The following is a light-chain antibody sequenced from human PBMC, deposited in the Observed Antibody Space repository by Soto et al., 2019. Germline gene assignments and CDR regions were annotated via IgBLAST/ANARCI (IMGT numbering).Light chain of an antibody. CDR2: DVT. CDR3: QSYDSGLIGLI. J-gene: IGLJ1*01. CDR1: SSDVGKYKA. Sequence: QSALTQPASVSGSPGQSISISCSGASSDVGKYKAVSWYQQYPGKAPKLVIFDVTKRPSGVPDRFSGSKSGNTASLAISGLQAEDEADYYCQSYDSGLIGLIFGTGTKLTVL. V-gene: IGLV2-23*02.